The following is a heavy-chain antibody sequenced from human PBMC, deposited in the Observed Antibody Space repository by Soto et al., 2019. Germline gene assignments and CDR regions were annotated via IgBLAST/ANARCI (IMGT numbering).Heavy chain of an antibody. V-gene: IGHV1-69*02. CDR2: IIPILGIA. Sequence: QVQLVQSGAEVKKPGSSVKVSCKASGGTFSSYTISWVRQAPGQGLESRRRIIPILGIANYAQKFQGSVMITTDKSTGTVYMERRSMISEKTAVYYCDGLRSAIPRKTYYYYYMGVWGKGTTVTVSS. CDR3: DGLRSAIPRKTYYYYYMGV. J-gene: IGHJ6*03. CDR1: GGTFSSYT. D-gene: IGHD3-3*01.